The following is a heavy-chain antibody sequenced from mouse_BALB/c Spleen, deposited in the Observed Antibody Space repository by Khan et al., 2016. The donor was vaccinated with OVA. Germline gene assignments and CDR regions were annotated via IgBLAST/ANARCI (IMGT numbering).Heavy chain of an antibody. CDR1: GFSLSNYG. Sequence: QVRLQQSGPGLVAPSQSLSITCTVSGFSLSNYGVNWVRQPPGKGLEWLGIIWAGGSTNYNSALMSKQNIRKDNAKCQAFLKMNSLQTDDTAMYDCARETAYYGNYEAMDYWGQGTSVTVSS. CDR2: IWAGGST. J-gene: IGHJ4*01. V-gene: IGHV2-9*02. CDR3: ARETAYYGNYEAMDY. D-gene: IGHD2-10*01.